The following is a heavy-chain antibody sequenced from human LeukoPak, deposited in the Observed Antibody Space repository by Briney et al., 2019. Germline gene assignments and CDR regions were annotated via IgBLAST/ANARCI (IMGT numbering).Heavy chain of an antibody. Sequence: PGGSLRLSCAPSGFTFSTYAMHWVRQAPGKGLECVAVISNDGSDKYYPDSVKGRFTISRDNSKNTLYLQMNSLRTEDTAVYYCARGTYYYDSSGYYSGGLGYWGQGTLVTVSS. D-gene: IGHD3-22*01. CDR3: ARGTYYYDSSGYYSGGLGY. CDR2: ISNDGSDK. V-gene: IGHV3-30*04. CDR1: GFTFSTYA. J-gene: IGHJ4*02.